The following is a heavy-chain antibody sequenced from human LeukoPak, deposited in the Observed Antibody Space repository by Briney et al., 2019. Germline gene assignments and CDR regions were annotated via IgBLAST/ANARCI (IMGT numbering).Heavy chain of an antibody. CDR3: ARGGSDQNNWFDP. J-gene: IGHJ5*02. V-gene: IGHV1-18*01. D-gene: IGHD2-2*01. CDR1: GYTFTNYG. Sequence: VASVKVSCKASGYTFTNYGFSWVRQAPGQGLEWMGWISANNGNTKYAQKLQGRVTMTTDTSTSTAHMELRSLRSDDTAVYYCARGGSDQNNWFDPWGQGTLVTVSS. CDR2: ISANNGNT.